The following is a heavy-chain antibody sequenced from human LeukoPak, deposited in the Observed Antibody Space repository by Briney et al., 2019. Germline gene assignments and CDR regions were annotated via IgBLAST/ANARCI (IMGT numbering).Heavy chain of an antibody. J-gene: IGHJ4*02. V-gene: IGHV3-7*01. CDR1: GFSFNTYW. CDR3: ARRPTYYYDSSGYNDY. CDR2: IKQDGGEK. Sequence: GGSLRLSCAASGFSFNTYWMTWVRQAPGKGLEWVANIKQDGGEKYYVDSVKGRFTISRDNAKNSLYLQMNSLRAGDTAVYYCARRPTYYYDSSGYNDYWGQGTLVTVSS. D-gene: IGHD3-22*01.